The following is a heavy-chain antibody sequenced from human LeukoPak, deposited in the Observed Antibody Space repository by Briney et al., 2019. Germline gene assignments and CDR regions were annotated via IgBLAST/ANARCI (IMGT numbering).Heavy chain of an antibody. V-gene: IGHV3-74*01. J-gene: IGHJ4*02. D-gene: IGHD5-18*01. Sequence: GGSLRLSCAASGLTFSDFWMHWVRQPPGKGLVWVALVKGDGRTTIYADSVKGRFTISRDDAKNTLYLQMNSLRADDSGVYYCATGHSYGYDYWGQGVLVTVSS. CDR2: VKGDGRTT. CDR3: ATGHSYGYDY. CDR1: GLTFSDFW.